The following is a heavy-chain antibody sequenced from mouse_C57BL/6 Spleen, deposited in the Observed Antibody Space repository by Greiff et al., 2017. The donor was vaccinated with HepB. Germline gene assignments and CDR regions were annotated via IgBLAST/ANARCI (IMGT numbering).Heavy chain of an antibody. Sequence: EVQGVESGEGLVQPGGSLKLSCAASGFTFSSYAMSWVRQTPEKRLEWVAYISSGGDYTYYADTVKGRFTISRDNARNTLYLQMSSLKSEDTAMYYCRGGGSSSSWFAYWGQGTLVTVSA. CDR1: GFTFSSYA. CDR3: RGGGSSSSWFAY. D-gene: IGHD1-1*01. J-gene: IGHJ3*01. CDR2: ISSGGDYT. V-gene: IGHV5-9-1*02.